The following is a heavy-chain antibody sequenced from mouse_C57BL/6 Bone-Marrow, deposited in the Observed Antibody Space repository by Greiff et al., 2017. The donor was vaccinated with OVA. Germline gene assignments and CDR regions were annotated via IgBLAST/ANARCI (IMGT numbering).Heavy chain of an antibody. Sequence: EVQLVESGPGLVKPSQSLSLTCSVTGYSITSGYFWNWIRQFPGNKLEWMGYIRYDGSNNYNQTLNNRISLTRDTSKNQFFLKLNSVTTEDTATYYCARDEYYGSSYVAWFAYWCQGTLVTVSA. V-gene: IGHV3-6*01. D-gene: IGHD1-1*01. CDR3: ARDEYYGSSYVAWFAY. CDR1: GYSITSGYF. J-gene: IGHJ3*01. CDR2: IRYDGSN.